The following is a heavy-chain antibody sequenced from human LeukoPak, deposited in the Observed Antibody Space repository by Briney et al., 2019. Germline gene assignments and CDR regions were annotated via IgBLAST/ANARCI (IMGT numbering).Heavy chain of an antibody. J-gene: IGHJ4*02. V-gene: IGHV3-48*01. CDR2: ISSSSSTI. D-gene: IGHD3-22*01. Sequence: GGSLRLSCAASGFTFSSYSMNWVRQAPGKGLEWVSCISSSSSTIYYADSVKGRFTISRDNAKNSLYLQMNSLRAEDTAVYYCARDSYDSSGYLDYWGQGTLVTVSS. CDR3: ARDSYDSSGYLDY. CDR1: GFTFSSYS.